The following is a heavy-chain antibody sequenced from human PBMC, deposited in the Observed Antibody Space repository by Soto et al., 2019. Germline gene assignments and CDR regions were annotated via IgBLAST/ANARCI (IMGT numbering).Heavy chain of an antibody. D-gene: IGHD3-3*01. J-gene: IGHJ4*02. CDR3: AKIAPPRTFWSPFQY. CDR1: GFTFSSYG. CDR2: ISYDGSNK. Sequence: GGSLRLSCAASGFTFSSYGMHWVRQAPGKWLEWVAVISYDGSNKYYADSVKGRFTISRDNSKNTLYLQMNSLRAEDTAVYYCAKIAPPRTFWSPFQYWGQGTLVTVSS. V-gene: IGHV3-30*18.